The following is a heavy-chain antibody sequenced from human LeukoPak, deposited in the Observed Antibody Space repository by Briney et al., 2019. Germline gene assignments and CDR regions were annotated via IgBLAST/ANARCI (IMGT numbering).Heavy chain of an antibody. CDR1: GYTFTGYY. J-gene: IGHJ4*02. CDR3: ARDLNSGWYNFDY. D-gene: IGHD6-19*01. V-gene: IGHV1-2*02. CDR2: INPNSGGT. Sequence: ASVKVSCKASGYTFTGYYMHWVRQAPGQGLEWMGWINPNSGGTSYAQKFQGRVTMTRDTSISTAYMELSRLRSDDTAVYYCARDLNSGWYNFDYWGQGTLVTVSS.